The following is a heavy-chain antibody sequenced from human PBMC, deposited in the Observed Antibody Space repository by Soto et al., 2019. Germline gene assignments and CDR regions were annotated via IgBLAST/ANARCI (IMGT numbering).Heavy chain of an antibody. V-gene: IGHV3-23*01. Sequence: GGSLRLSCAASGFTFSSYAMSWVRQAPGKGLEWVSAISGSGGSTYYADSVKGRFTISRDNSKNTLYLQMNSLRAEDTAVYYCAKDLGIIVVVPAAPNAFDIWGQGTMVTVSS. J-gene: IGHJ3*02. CDR1: GFTFSSYA. CDR2: ISGSGGST. CDR3: AKDLGIIVVVPAAPNAFDI. D-gene: IGHD2-2*01.